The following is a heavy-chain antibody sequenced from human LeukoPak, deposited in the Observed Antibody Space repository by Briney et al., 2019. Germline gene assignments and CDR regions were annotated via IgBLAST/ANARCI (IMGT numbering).Heavy chain of an antibody. Sequence: GGSLRLSCAASGFTFNNAWMNWVRQAPGKGLEWVGRIKTKTDGETTDYAAPVKGRFTVSRDDSKNTLYLRMNSLKTEGTAFYYCTTAFFEGNYWGQGTLVTVSS. CDR2: IKTKTDGETT. CDR3: TTAFFEGNY. V-gene: IGHV3-15*07. CDR1: GFTFNNAW. D-gene: IGHD3-3*01. J-gene: IGHJ4*02.